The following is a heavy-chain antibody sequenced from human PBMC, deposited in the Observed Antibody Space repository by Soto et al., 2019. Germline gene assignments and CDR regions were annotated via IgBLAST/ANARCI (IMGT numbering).Heavy chain of an antibody. D-gene: IGHD2-15*01. CDR3: ARNGGSWDYYYYYGMDV. CDR2: IYYSGST. J-gene: IGHJ6*02. V-gene: IGHV4-59*01. Sequence: PSETLSLTCTVSGGSISSYYWSWTRQPPGKGLEWIGYIYYSGSTNYNPSLKSRVTISVDTSKNQFSLKLRSVTAADTAVYYCARNGGSWDYYYYYGMDVWGQGTTVTVSS. CDR1: GGSISSYY.